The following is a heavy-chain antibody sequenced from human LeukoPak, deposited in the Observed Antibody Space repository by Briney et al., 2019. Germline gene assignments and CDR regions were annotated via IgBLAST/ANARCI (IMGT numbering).Heavy chain of an antibody. CDR3: AKAPADY. V-gene: IGHV3-15*01. J-gene: IGHJ4*02. CDR1: GFTFSNAW. CDR2: IKSKTDGGTT. Sequence: GGSLRLSCAASGFTFSNAWMSWVRQAPGKGLEWVGRIKSKTDGGTTDYAAPVKGGFTISRDDSKNTLYLQMNSLRAEDTAVYYCAKAPADYWGQGTLVTVSS.